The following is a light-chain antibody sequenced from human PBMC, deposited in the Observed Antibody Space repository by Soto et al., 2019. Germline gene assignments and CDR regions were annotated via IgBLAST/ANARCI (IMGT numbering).Light chain of an antibody. J-gene: IGKJ5*01. V-gene: IGKV3-11*01. Sequence: LRQSPATLSVTPGERVTLSCRASQNLHSFLNWYQQRPGQAPRPLIYDGSKRAAGVPDRISGDGSGTDYTLTISSLEPEDFAVYYCQQRTRWPMTFGQGTRLEI. CDR1: QNLHSF. CDR2: DGS. CDR3: QQRTRWPMT.